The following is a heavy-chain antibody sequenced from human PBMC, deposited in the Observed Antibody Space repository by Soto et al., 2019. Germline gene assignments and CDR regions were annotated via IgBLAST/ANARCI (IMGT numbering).Heavy chain of an antibody. CDR2: IYYSGST. V-gene: IGHV4-59*01. J-gene: IGHJ6*02. CDR3: ARGYSSWYRYYYYGMDV. D-gene: IGHD6-13*01. CDR1: GGSISSYY. Sequence: SETLSLTCTVSGGSISSYYWSWIRQPPGKGLEWIGYIYYSGSTNYNPSLKSRVTISVDTSKNQFSLKLSSVTAADTAVYYCARGYSSWYRYYYYGMDVWGQGTTVTVSS.